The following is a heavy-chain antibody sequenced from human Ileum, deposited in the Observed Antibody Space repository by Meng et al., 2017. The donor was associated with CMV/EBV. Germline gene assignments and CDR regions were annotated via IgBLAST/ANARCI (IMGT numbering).Heavy chain of an antibody. CDR2: INPHSGGT. V-gene: IGHV1-2*02. CDR3: ARDRGGYDDY. CDR1: GSTFPASF. J-gene: IGHJ4*02. D-gene: IGHD3-10*01. Sequence: VSCQASGSTFPASFLLWVRQAPGQGLEWMGWINPHSGGTNYAQKFQGRVTMTRDTSIGTAYMDLTRLTSDDTAVYYCARDRGGYDDYWGQGTLVTVSS.